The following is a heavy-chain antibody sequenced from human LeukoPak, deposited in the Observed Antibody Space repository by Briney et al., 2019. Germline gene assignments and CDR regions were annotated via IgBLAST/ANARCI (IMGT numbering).Heavy chain of an antibody. D-gene: IGHD2-8*01. CDR3: ATNEGN. Sequence: GSLRLSCAASGITFSSYAMHWVRQAPGKGLEWVAVMSYDGSYKSYADSVKGRFTISRDNPKNTLYLRMNSLRAEDTAVYYCATNEGNWGQGTLVTVSS. CDR2: MSYDGSYK. J-gene: IGHJ4*02. V-gene: IGHV3-30*04. CDR1: GITFSSYA.